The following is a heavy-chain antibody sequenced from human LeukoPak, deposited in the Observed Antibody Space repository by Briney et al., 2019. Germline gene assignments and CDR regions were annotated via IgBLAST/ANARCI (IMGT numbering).Heavy chain of an antibody. V-gene: IGHV1-18*01. D-gene: IGHD5-12*01. CDR1: GYTFTSYA. CDR3: ARVRNSGFRYVDS. J-gene: IGHJ4*02. Sequence: ASVKVSCKASGYTFTSYAISWVRQAPGQGVEWGGWISAYNGNTNYAQKLQRRVTMTTDTSTSTAYMDLRSLRSDDTAVYYCARVRNSGFRYVDSWGQGTLVTVSS. CDR2: ISAYNGNT.